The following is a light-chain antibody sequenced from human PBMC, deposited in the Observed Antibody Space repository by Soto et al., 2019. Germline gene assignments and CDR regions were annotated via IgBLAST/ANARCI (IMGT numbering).Light chain of an antibody. J-gene: IGKJ1*01. CDR1: QSVSSN. CDR2: GAS. Sequence: EIVMTQSPATLSVSPGERATLSCRASQSVSSNLAWYPQKPGQAPRLLIYGASTRATGIPARFSGSGSGTEFTLTISSLQSEDFAVYFCQQYTTWPPWTFGQGTKVEIK. V-gene: IGKV3-15*01. CDR3: QQYTTWPPWT.